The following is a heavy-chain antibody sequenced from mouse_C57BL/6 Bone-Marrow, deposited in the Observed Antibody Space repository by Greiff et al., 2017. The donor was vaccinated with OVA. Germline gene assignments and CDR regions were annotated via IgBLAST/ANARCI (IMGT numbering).Heavy chain of an antibody. Sequence: EVKLMESGPELVKPGASVKIPCKASGYTFTDYNMDWVKQSHGKSLEWIGDINPNNGGTIYNQKFKGKATLTVDKSSSTAYMELRSLTSEDTAVYYCARKGRAGPWFAYWGQGTLVTVSA. CDR3: ARKGRAGPWFAY. J-gene: IGHJ3*01. V-gene: IGHV1-18*01. CDR2: INPNNGGT. CDR1: GYTFTDYN. D-gene: IGHD1-1*01.